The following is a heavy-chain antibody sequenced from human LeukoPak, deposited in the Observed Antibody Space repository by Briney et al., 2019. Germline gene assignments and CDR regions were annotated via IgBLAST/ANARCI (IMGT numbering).Heavy chain of an antibody. CDR2: IYYSGDI. CDR3: ASVNVRGAPTRVDY. J-gene: IGHJ4*02. CDR1: GCSISSGSW. V-gene: IGHV4-28*05. D-gene: IGHD3-10*02. Sequence: SDTLSLTCGVSGCSISSGSWWGWIRQPPGKGLEWIGYIYYSGDIYYNPSLKSRVTMSVDTSKNQFSLKLSSVTAVDTAVYYCASVNVRGAPTRVDYWGQGTLVTVSS.